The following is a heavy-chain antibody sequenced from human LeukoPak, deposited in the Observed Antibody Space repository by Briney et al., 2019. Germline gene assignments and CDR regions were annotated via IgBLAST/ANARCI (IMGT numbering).Heavy chain of an antibody. D-gene: IGHD5-12*01. V-gene: IGHV3-23*01. CDR2: ISGSGGST. J-gene: IGHJ4*02. Sequence: GGSLRLSCAASGFTFSSYAMSWVRQAPGKGLEWVSAISGSGGSTYYADSVKGRFTISRDNSKNTLYLQLNSLRAEDTAVYYCAKSPYSGYDSYFDYWGQGTLVTVSS. CDR3: AKSPYSGYDSYFDY. CDR1: GFTFSSYA.